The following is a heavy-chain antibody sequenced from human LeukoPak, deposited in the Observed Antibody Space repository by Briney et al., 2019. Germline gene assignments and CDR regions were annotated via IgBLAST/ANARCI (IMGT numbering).Heavy chain of an antibody. CDR2: ISGSGGST. V-gene: IGHV3-23*01. Sequence: GGSLRLSCAASGFTFSGYAMSWVRQAPGKGLEWVSAISGSGGSTYYADSVKGRFTISRDNSKNALYLQMNSLRAEDTAVYYCARLSTYSNYVSYWGQGTLVTVSS. CDR1: GFTFSGYA. D-gene: IGHD4-11*01. CDR3: ARLSTYSNYVSY. J-gene: IGHJ4*02.